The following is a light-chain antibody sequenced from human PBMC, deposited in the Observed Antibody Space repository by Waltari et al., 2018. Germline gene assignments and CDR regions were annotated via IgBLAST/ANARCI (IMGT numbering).Light chain of an antibody. CDR3: QSFDNMLSGGVV. CDR2: GNN. J-gene: IGLJ2*01. Sequence: QSVLTQPPSVSGTPGQRVTISCSGSTSNIGAGHDVHWYQHLPGTAPKLLIYGNNKRSSGVPDRFSGSKSGTSASLAITGLQADDEADYFCQSFDNMLSGGVVFGGGTKLAVL. CDR1: TSNIGAGHD. V-gene: IGLV1-40*01.